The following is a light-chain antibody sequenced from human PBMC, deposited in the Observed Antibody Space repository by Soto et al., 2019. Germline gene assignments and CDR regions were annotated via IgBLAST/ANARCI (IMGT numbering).Light chain of an antibody. CDR1: QSVSXW. V-gene: IGKV1-5*01. Sequence: DIQMTQSPSTLSASVGDTVTVSFGASQSVSXWLAWYQQKPGEAPKLLIYDASALPRGVPSRFSGSGSGTKFTLTVASLQPDDFATYYCQQYETFSGTFGPGTKVDIK. CDR3: QQYETFSGT. J-gene: IGKJ1*01. CDR2: DAS.